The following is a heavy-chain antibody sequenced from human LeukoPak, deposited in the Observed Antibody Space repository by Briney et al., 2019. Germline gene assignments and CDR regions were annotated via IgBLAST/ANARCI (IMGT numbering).Heavy chain of an antibody. V-gene: IGHV3-30*03. CDR1: GFTFSSYG. D-gene: IGHD1-26*01. Sequence: GGSLRLSSAASGFTFSSYGMHWVRQAPGKGLEWVAVISYDGSNKYYADSVKGRFTISRDNSKNTLYLQMNSLRAEDTAVYYCARPPGATEKDWGQGTLVTVSS. J-gene: IGHJ4*02. CDR2: ISYDGSNK. CDR3: ARPPGATEKD.